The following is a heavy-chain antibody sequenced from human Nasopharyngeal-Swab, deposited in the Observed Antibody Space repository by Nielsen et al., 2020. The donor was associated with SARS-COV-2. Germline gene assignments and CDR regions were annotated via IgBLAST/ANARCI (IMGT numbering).Heavy chain of an antibody. Sequence: SETLSLTCTVSGGPISSGGYYWSWIRQHPGKGLEWIGYIYYSGSTYYNPSLKSRVTISVDTSKNQFSLKLSSVTAADTAVYYCARALRATIFGVVSSFDYWGQGTLVTVSS. V-gene: IGHV4-31*03. J-gene: IGHJ4*02. CDR1: GGPISSGGYY. CDR3: ARALRATIFGVVSSFDY. CDR2: IYYSGST. D-gene: IGHD3-3*01.